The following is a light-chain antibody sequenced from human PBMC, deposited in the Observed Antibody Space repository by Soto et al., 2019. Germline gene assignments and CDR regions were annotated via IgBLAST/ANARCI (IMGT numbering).Light chain of an antibody. V-gene: IGLV1-47*01. CDR3: ASWDDSLSGRV. J-gene: IGLJ3*02. CDR2: RNN. Sequence: QSVLTQPPSASGTPGQRVTISCSGSSSNIGSNYVSWHQQFPGTAPKLLIHRNNQRPSGVPDRFSGSKSGTSASLAISGLRSEDEADYYCASWDDSLSGRVFGGGTQLTVL. CDR1: SSNIGSNY.